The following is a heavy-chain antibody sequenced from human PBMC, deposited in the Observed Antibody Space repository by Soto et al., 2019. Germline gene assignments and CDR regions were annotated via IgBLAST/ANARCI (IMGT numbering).Heavy chain of an antibody. CDR3: ARDHGRSGWFRESYGMDV. CDR1: GYTFTSYC. V-gene: IGHV1-18*04. D-gene: IGHD6-19*01. J-gene: IGHJ6*02. CDR2: ISVYNGNT. Sequence: QVQLAQSGAEVKKPGASVKVSCKASGYTFTSYCISWVRQAPGQGLEWMGWISVYNGNTNYAQKFQGRVTMTTDTSTSTAYMELRSMRSDDTAVYYCARDHGRSGWFRESYGMDVWGQGTTVTVS.